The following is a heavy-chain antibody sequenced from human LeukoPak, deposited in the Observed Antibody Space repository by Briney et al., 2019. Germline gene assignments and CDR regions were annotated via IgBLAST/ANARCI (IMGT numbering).Heavy chain of an antibody. CDR1: GDTFSSNSAA. CDR3: ARAPRGIFDY. D-gene: IGHD3-16*01. Sequence: SQTLSLTCAISGDTFSSNSAAWDWIRQSPSRGLEWLGRTYYRSKLYNDYAVSVKSLITINPHTSKNQFSLQLNSVTPEDTAVYYCARAPRGIFDYWGQGTLVTVSS. J-gene: IGHJ4*02. CDR2: TYYRSKLYN. V-gene: IGHV6-1*01.